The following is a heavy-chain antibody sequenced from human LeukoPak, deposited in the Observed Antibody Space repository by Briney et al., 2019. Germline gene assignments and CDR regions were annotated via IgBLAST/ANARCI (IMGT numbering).Heavy chain of an antibody. J-gene: IGHJ4*02. CDR3: ARDPLYYDFWSGYSPHYYFDY. Sequence: SETLSLTCTVSGGSISSSSYYWGWIRQPPGKGLEWIGSIYYSGGTYYNPSLKSRVTISVDTSKNQFSLKLSSVTAADTAVYYCARDPLYYDFWSGYSPHYYFDYWGQGTLVTVSS. CDR2: IYYSGGT. V-gene: IGHV4-39*07. CDR1: GGSISSSSYY. D-gene: IGHD3-3*01.